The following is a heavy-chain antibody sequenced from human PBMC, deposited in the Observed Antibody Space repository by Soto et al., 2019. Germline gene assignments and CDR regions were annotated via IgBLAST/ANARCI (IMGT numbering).Heavy chain of an antibody. CDR1: GFTFSSYA. J-gene: IGHJ4*02. V-gene: IGHV3-23*01. D-gene: IGHD3-22*01. CDR2: ISGSGGST. CDR3: AKGGHYYDSSGYFYRFDY. Sequence: EVQLLESGGGLVQPGGSLRLSCAASGFTFSSYAMSWVRQAPGKGLEWVSAISGSGGSTYYADSVKGRFTISRDNSKNTLYLQMNSLRAADTAVYYCAKGGHYYDSSGYFYRFDYWGQGTLVTVSS.